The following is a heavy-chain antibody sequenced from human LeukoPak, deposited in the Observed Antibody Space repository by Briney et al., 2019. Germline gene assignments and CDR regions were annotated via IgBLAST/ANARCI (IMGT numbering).Heavy chain of an antibody. CDR3: AKSTDAPGYSSSWRPNFDY. V-gene: IGHV3-23*01. D-gene: IGHD6-13*01. CDR1: GFTFSSYA. CDR2: ISGSGGST. Sequence: GGSLRLSCAASGFTFSSYAMSWARQAPGKGLEWVSAISGSGGSTYYADSVKGRFTISRDNSKNTLYLQMNSLRAEDTAVYYCAKSTDAPGYSSSWRPNFDYWGQGTLVTVSS. J-gene: IGHJ4*02.